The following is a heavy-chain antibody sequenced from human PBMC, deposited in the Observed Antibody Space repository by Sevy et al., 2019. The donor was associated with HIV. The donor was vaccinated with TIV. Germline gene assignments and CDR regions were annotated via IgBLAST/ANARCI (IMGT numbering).Heavy chain of an antibody. J-gene: IGHJ4*02. CDR3: AREGQLWFVYYFDN. Sequence: GGSLRLSCAASGFAFRTYAFHWVRQAPGRGLEWVGLISSNGDNAFYANSVRGRFAISRDNSKNTLYLQMNSLRPEDTAIYYCAREGQLWFVYYFDNWGQGTLVTVSS. CDR2: ISSNGDNA. V-gene: IGHV3-30*09. D-gene: IGHD3-10*01. CDR1: GFAFRTYA.